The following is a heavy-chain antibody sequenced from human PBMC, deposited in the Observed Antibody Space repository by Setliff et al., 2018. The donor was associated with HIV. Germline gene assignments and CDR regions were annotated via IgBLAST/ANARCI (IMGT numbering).Heavy chain of an antibody. V-gene: IGHV1-46*01. CDR1: GYTFTSYY. CDR3: ARALYTNLAHFDY. Sequence: GASVKVSCKASGYTFTSYYMHWVRQAPGQGLEWMGIINPSGGDTSYAEKFQGRVTMTSDTSTSTVYMDLSSLGSEDTAVYYCARALYTNLAHFDYWGQGTLVTVSS. D-gene: IGHD2-2*02. J-gene: IGHJ4*02. CDR2: INPSGGDT.